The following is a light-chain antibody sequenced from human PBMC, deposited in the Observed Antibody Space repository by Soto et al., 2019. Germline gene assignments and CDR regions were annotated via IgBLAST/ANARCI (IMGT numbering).Light chain of an antibody. J-gene: IGLJ1*01. CDR3: CSYAGTYTYV. CDR2: DVT. V-gene: IGLV2-11*01. Sequence: QSVLTQPRSVSGSPGQSVTISCTGTTSDVGDYNFVSWYQQHPGNAPKLMIYDVTKRPSGIPNRFSGSKSGNTASLTISGLQAEDEADYSCCSYAGTYTYVFGTGTKVTVL. CDR1: TSDVGDYNF.